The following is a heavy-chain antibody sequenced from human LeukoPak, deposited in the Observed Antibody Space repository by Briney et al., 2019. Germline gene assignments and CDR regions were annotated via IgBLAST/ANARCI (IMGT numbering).Heavy chain of an antibody. CDR1: GGCISGCY. V-gene: IGHV4-59*08. Sequence: SETLSLTCTVSGGCISGCYWSWIRQPPGKGLEWIGHIYYSGSTNYNPSLKSRVTISVDTSKNQFSLKMTSVTAADTAVYYCVRHPWRMGSRDYNFDDWGQGTLVTVSS. D-gene: IGHD3-16*01. J-gene: IGHJ4*02. CDR3: VRHPWRMGSRDYNFDD. CDR2: IYYSGST.